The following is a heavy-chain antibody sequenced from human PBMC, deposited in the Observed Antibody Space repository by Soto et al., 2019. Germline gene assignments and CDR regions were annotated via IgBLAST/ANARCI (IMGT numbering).Heavy chain of an antibody. D-gene: IGHD2-2*03. CDR3: ARDGYCSSTSCYPHRTSYYYYGMDV. Sequence: QVQLVQSGAEVKKPEASVKVSCKASGYTFTSYAMHWVRQAPGQRLEWMGWINAGNGNTKYSQKFQGRVTITRDTSASTAYLELSRLRSEDTAVYYCARDGYCSSTSCYPHRTSYYYYGMDVWGQGTTVTVSS. V-gene: IGHV1-3*01. J-gene: IGHJ6*02. CDR2: INAGNGNT. CDR1: GYTFTSYA.